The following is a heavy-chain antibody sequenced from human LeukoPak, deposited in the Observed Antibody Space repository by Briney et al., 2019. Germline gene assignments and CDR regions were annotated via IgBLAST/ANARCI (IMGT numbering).Heavy chain of an antibody. CDR3: AREGLGATRGQIDY. D-gene: IGHD1-26*01. CDR1: GNTFSSYV. Sequence: SVKVSCKASGNTFSSYVITWVRQAPGQGLEWMGRIFPSVSKTNYAQKFQGRVTIIADKSTSTAYMEVPSLRSEDTAVYYCAREGLGATRGQIDYWGQGTLVTVSS. V-gene: IGHV1-69*04. J-gene: IGHJ4*02. CDR2: IFPSVSKT.